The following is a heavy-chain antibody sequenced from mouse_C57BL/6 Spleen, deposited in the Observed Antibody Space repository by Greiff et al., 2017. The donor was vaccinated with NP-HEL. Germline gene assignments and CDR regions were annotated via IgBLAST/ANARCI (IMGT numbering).Heavy chain of an antibody. CDR2: IDPSDNYT. J-gene: IGHJ3*01. D-gene: IGHD1-1*01. V-gene: IGHV1-69*01. CDR1: CFTFPSYW. CDR3: ARSHYYGSSPAWFAY. Sequence: VPLQPPWAELLMPGASVKLSCKASCFTFPSYWMPLVEQRPGQGLGWIGEIDPSDNYTNYNQKFKGKSTLTVDKSSSTAYMQLSSLTSEDSAVYYCARSHYYGSSPAWFAYWGQGTLVTVSA.